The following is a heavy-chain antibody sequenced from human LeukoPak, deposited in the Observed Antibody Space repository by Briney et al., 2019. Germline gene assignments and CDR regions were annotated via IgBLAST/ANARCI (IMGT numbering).Heavy chain of an antibody. CDR3: ARALRSGWSGRWFDP. CDR1: GGSISSYY. CDR2: IYYSGST. Sequence: SETLSLTCTVSGGSISSYYWSWIRQPPGKGLEWIGYIYYSGSTYYNPSLKSRVTISVDRSKNQFSLKLSSVTAADTAVYYCARALRSGWSGRWFDPWGQGTLVTVSS. V-gene: IGHV4-59*12. D-gene: IGHD3-22*01. J-gene: IGHJ5*02.